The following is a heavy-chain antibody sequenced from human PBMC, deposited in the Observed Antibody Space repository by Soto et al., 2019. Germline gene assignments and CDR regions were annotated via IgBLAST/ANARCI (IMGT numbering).Heavy chain of an antibody. CDR3: ARAYGSGSYSRYYYYGMDV. CDR1: EYTFTSYY. CDR2: MNPNSGNT. D-gene: IGHD3-10*01. Sequence: PSVTESCKDSEYTFTSYYINEVRQATARGIKWMGLMNPNSGNTGYAQKFQGRVTMTRNTSITTAYMELSSLRSEDTAVYYCARAYGSGSYSRYYYYGMDVWGQGTTVTVSS. V-gene: IGHV1-8*01. J-gene: IGHJ6*02.